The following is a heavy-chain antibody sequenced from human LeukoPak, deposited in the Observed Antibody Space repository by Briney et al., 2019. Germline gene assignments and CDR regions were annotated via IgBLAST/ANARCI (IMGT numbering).Heavy chain of an antibody. CDR3: ARDSSYFTDYRGAFDI. CDR1: GGTFSSYA. D-gene: IGHD2-8*02. CDR2: IIPIFGTA. Sequence: SVKVSCKASGGTFSSYAISWVRQAPGQGLEWMGGIIPIFGTANYAQKFQGRVTITADESTSTAYMELSSLRSEDTAVYYCARDSSYFTDYRGAFDIWGQGTMVTVSS. V-gene: IGHV1-69*13. J-gene: IGHJ3*02.